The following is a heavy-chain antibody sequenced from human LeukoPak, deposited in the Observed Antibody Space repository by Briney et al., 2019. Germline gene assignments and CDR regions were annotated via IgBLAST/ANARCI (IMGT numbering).Heavy chain of an antibody. Sequence: PSETLSLTCSVSGASITSYYWNWIRQSPGKGLEWIGCLYPSRRTTYNPSLKSRVSISVDTSKNQFSLILNSVAAADTAVYYCARLAIRSTWYFDRWGRGTLVTVSS. CDR1: GASITSYY. D-gene: IGHD3-10*01. V-gene: IGHV4-4*08. CDR2: LYPSRRT. CDR3: ARLAIRSTWYFDR. J-gene: IGHJ2*01.